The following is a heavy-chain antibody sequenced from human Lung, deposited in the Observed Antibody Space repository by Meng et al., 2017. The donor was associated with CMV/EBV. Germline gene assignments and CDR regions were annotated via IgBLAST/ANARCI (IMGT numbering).Heavy chain of an antibody. V-gene: IGHV1-69*02. CDR1: GGTVNTYT. Sequence: CEASGGTVNTYTFNWVRQAPGRGLEWMGGIIPYLDEPNYSQTFQGRVTITADRSTTAYMELSSLRSEDTAVYYCAGRGPYGRALDIWGRGTVVTVSS. CDR2: IIPYLDEP. J-gene: IGHJ3*02. CDR3: AGRGPYGRALDI. D-gene: IGHD3-10*01.